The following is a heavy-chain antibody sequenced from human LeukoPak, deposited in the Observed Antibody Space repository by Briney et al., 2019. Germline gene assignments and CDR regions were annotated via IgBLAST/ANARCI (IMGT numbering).Heavy chain of an antibody. Sequence: GGSLRLSRTASGFTFGDYAMSWVRQAPGKGLEWVGFIRSKAYGGTTEYAASVKGRFTISRDDSKSIAYLQMNSLKTEDTAVYYCTRVRTIFGRGSRYYYYYMDVWVKGTTVTVSS. CDR1: GFTFGDYA. CDR3: TRVRTIFGRGSRYYYYYMDV. V-gene: IGHV3-49*04. J-gene: IGHJ6*03. CDR2: IRSKAYGGTT. D-gene: IGHD3-3*01.